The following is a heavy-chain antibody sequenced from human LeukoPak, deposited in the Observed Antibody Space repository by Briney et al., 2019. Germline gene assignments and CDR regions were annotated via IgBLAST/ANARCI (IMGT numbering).Heavy chain of an antibody. J-gene: IGHJ4*02. Sequence: SETLSLTCTVSGGSLISHYWSWIRQTPGKGLEWIGYIYDFGSTDYNPSLKSRITMSADTSKNQFSLELNSVTAADTAIYYCAGAVGALLTWAFWGQGTLVTVSS. V-gene: IGHV4-59*11. D-gene: IGHD1-26*01. CDR3: AGAVGALLTWAF. CDR2: IYDFGST. CDR1: GGSLISHY.